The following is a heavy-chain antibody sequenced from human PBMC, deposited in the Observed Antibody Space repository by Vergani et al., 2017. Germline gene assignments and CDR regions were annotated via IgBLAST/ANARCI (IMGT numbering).Heavy chain of an antibody. D-gene: IGHD6-13*01. Sequence: QVKLQQWGAGLLKPSETLSLTCAVYGGSFSGYYWSWIRQPPGKGLEWIGEIKHSGSTNYNPSLKSRVTISVDTSKNQFSLKLSSVTAADTAVYYCAVKYSSSWYRCFDPWGQGTLVTVSS. J-gene: IGHJ5*02. CDR1: GGSFSGYY. V-gene: IGHV4-34*01. CDR3: AVKYSSSWYRCFDP. CDR2: IKHSGST.